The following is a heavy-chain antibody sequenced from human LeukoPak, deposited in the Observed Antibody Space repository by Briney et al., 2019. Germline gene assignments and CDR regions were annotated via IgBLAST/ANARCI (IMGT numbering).Heavy chain of an antibody. CDR1: GGTFSSYA. Sequence: ASVTVSCKASGGTFSSYAISWVRQAPGQGLEWMGGIIPIFGTANYAQKFQGRVTITADKSTSTAYMELSSLRSEDTAVYYCAGYCSGSYLPYYFDYWGQGTLVTVSS. CDR3: AGYCSGSYLPYYFDY. CDR2: IIPIFGTA. J-gene: IGHJ4*02. V-gene: IGHV1-69*06. D-gene: IGHD3-10*01.